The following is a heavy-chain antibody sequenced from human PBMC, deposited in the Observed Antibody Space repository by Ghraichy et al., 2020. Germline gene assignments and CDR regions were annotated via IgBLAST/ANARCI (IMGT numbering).Heavy chain of an antibody. J-gene: IGHJ4*02. D-gene: IGHD6-13*01. V-gene: IGHV5-51*01. Sequence: GESLNISCKSSGYSFSIYWIGWVRQMPGKGLEWMGIIYPGDSDTRYSPSFQGQVTISANKSITTAYLQWSSLKASDTAMYYCARRRSTAADKNDFDYWGQGTLVTVSS. CDR2: IYPGDSDT. CDR3: ARRRSTAADKNDFDY. CDR1: GYSFSIYW.